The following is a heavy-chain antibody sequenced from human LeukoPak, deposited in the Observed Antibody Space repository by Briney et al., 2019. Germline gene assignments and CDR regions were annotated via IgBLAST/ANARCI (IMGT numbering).Heavy chain of an antibody. CDR2: IYYSGSP. V-gene: IGHV4-39*02. CDR3: AGDVTESGLLWFGELSSWFDP. Sequence: TSETLSLTCTVSGGSISSSSYYWGWIRQPPGRGLVWIGWIYYSGSPYYNPSLKSRVTISVDTSKNQFSLKLSSVTAADTAVYYCAGDVTESGLLWFGELSSWFDPWGQGTLVTVSS. D-gene: IGHD3-10*01. CDR1: GGSISSSSYY. J-gene: IGHJ5*02.